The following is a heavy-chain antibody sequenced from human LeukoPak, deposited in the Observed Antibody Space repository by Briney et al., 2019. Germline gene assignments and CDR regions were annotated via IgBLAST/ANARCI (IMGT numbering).Heavy chain of an antibody. D-gene: IGHD2-2*01. V-gene: IGHV3-23*01. J-gene: IGHJ6*02. CDR2: ISGSGGST. CDR1: GFTFSSYA. Sequence: GGSLRLSCAASGFTFSSYAMSWVRQAPGKGLEWVSAISGSGGSTYYADSVKARFTISRDNSKNTLYLQMNSLRAEDTAVYYCANILGWPVVPAASDYYGMDVWGQGTTVTVSS. CDR3: ANILGWPVVPAASDYYGMDV.